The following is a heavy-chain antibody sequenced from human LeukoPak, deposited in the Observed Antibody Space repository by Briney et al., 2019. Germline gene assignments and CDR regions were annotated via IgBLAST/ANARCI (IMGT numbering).Heavy chain of an antibody. CDR2: ISSSSSYI. CDR1: GFTFSSYS. D-gene: IGHD3-9*01. J-gene: IGHJ6*02. Sequence: GGSLRLSCAASGFTFSSYSMNWVRQAPGKGLEWVSSISSSSSYIYYADSVKGRFTISRDDAKNSLYLQMNSLRAEDTAVYYCARDCPGAYYDILTGYYTGLDYYYGMDVWGQGTTVTVSS. V-gene: IGHV3-21*01. CDR3: ARDCPGAYYDILTGYYTGLDYYYGMDV.